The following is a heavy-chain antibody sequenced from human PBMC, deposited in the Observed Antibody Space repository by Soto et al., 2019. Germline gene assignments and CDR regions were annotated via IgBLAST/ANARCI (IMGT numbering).Heavy chain of an antibody. CDR2: IYYSGST. D-gene: IGHD6-19*01. J-gene: IGHJ5*02. CDR1: GGSSSNYY. CDR3: ARSSGSYRFLDL. V-gene: IGHV4-59*01. Sequence: SETLSHTCTVSGGSSSNYYWSLIRQPPGKGLEYIGYIYYSGSTNYNPSLKSRVTILVDTSRNYFSLKLTSVTAADTAIYYCARSSGSYRFLDLWGQGTQVTVSS.